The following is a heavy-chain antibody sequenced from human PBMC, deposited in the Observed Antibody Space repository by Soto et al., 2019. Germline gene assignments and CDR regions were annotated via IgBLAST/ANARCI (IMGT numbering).Heavy chain of an antibody. CDR2: IYYSGST. V-gene: IGHV4-39*01. Sequence: SETLSLTCTVSGGSIRSSSYYWVWIRHPPGKGLEWIGSIYYSGSTYYNPSLKSRVTISVDTSKNQFSLKLSSVTAADTAVYYCARRGHYDFWSGYGYWYFDYWGQGTLSPSPQ. CDR1: GGSIRSSSYY. J-gene: IGHJ4*02. D-gene: IGHD3-3*01. CDR3: ARRGHYDFWSGYGYWYFDY.